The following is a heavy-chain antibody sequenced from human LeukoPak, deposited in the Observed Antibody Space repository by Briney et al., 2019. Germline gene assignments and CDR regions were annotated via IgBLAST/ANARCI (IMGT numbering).Heavy chain of an antibody. D-gene: IGHD5-24*01. CDR3: ASLEMATDY. V-gene: IGHV4-4*02. J-gene: IGHJ4*02. CDR1: GGSISSNNW. CDR2: IYHSGSP. Sequence: SGTLSLACAVSGGSISSNNWWGWVRQPPGKGLEWIGKIYHSGSPNYNPSLKSRVTISVDKYRNHFSLNLSSVTAADTAVYYCASLEMATDYWGQGTLVTVSS.